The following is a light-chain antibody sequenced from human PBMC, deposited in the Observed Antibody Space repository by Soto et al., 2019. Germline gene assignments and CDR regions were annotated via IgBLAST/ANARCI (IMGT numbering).Light chain of an antibody. CDR3: DQYKSWPSIT. CDR1: QSISDN. J-gene: IGKJ4*01. Sequence: DIVMTQSPAILSVSLGERATLSCLASQSISDNLAWYQQRSGHAPRLLIYGASTRATGVPARFSGSGSGTEFTLTISSLQSDDFAIYYCDQYKSWPSITFGGGTKVE. CDR2: GAS. V-gene: IGKV3-15*01.